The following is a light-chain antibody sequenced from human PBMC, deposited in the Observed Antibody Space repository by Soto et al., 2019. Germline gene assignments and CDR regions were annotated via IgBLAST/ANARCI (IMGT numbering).Light chain of an antibody. J-gene: IGLJ2*01. CDR1: SRDVGGYNY. CDR2: EVS. V-gene: IGLV2-14*01. Sequence: SVLTQPASVSGSPGQSITISCTGTSRDVGGYNYVSWFQQHPGKAPRLMIYEVSNRPSGVSNRFSGSKSGNTASLTISGLQAEEEAAYYCTSYTTSSIVAFGGGTKVTV. CDR3: TSYTTSSIVA.